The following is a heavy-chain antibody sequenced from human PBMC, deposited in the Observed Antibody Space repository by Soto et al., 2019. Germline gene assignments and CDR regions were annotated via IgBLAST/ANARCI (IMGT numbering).Heavy chain of an antibody. CDR3: ARWNYGMDV. CDR2: INKDGSDN. CDR1: GFMFSNYW. Sequence: EVQLEESGGGLVQPGGSLRLSCAASGFMFSNYWMTWVRQSPGKGLEWVANINKDGSDNYYVDSVKGRFTISRDNAKNSVYLQMNSLRVEDTAVYKCARWNYGMDVWGQGTTVTVS. J-gene: IGHJ6*02. V-gene: IGHV3-7*03.